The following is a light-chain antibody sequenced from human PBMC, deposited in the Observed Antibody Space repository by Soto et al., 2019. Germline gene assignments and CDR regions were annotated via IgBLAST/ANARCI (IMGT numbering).Light chain of an antibody. Sequence: QSALTQPHSVSGSPGQSVAISCSGTSSDVGGYNYVSWYQQHPGKAPKLIIFDVNKRPSGVPDRFSGYKSGSTASLTISGLQAEDEADYYCCSYGGSFYVVGTGTKVTVL. CDR3: CSYGGSFYV. CDR2: DVN. CDR1: SSDVGGYNY. J-gene: IGLJ1*01. V-gene: IGLV2-11*01.